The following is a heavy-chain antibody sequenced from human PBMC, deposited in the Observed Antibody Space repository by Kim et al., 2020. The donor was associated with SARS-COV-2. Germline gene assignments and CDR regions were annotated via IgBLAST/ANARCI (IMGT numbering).Heavy chain of an antibody. CDR1: GGSISSGGYY. CDR3: ARGAEISSSWYGGLYYYGMDV. Sequence: SETLSLTCTVSGGSISSGGYYWSWIRQHPGKGLEWIGYIYYSGSTYYNPSLKSRVTISVDTSKNQFSLKLSSVTAADTAVYYCARGAEISSSWYGGLYYYGMDVWGQGTTVTVYS. J-gene: IGHJ6*02. CDR2: IYYSGST. D-gene: IGHD6-13*01. V-gene: IGHV4-31*03.